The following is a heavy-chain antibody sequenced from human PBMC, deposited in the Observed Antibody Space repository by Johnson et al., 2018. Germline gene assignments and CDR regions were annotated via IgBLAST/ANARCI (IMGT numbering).Heavy chain of an antibody. D-gene: IGHD4-23*01. CDR2: ISYDGSNK. CDR3: ARDVATYYGGNSGI. CDR1: GFTFSSYA. Sequence: QVQLQESGGTLVQPGGSLRLSCAASGFTFSSYAMHWVRQAPGKGLEWVAVISYDGSNKYYADSVKGRFTIPRDNSKNTLYLQMNSLRAEDTAVDYSARDVATYYGGNSGIWGQGTMVTVSS. J-gene: IGHJ3*02. V-gene: IGHV3-30-3*01.